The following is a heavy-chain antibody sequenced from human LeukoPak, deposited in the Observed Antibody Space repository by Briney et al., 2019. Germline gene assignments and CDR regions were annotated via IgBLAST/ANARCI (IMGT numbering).Heavy chain of an antibody. V-gene: IGHV1-8*03. J-gene: IGHJ4*02. D-gene: IGHD3-22*01. CDR3: ARGLAMIVVVIDY. CDR1: GYTFTSYD. Sequence: ASVKVSCKASGYTFTSYDINWVRQATGQGLEWMGWMNPNSGNTGYAQKFQGRVTITRDTSASTAYMELSSLRSEDTAVYYCARGLAMIVVVIDYWGQGTLVTVSS. CDR2: MNPNSGNT.